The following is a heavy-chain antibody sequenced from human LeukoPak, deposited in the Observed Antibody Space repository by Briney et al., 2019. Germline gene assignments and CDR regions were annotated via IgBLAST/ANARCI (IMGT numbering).Heavy chain of an antibody. D-gene: IGHD3-10*01. J-gene: IGHJ4*02. CDR2: IWYGGDNK. CDR1: GFTFRTYG. Sequence: GGSLRLSCAASGFTFRTYGMHWVRQAPGKGLEWVAFIWYGGDNKYYADSVKGRFTISRDNSKNTLYLQMNSLRAEDTAVYYCAKDGGVWFGESNDYWGQGTLVTVSS. CDR3: AKDGGVWFGESNDY. V-gene: IGHV3-30*02.